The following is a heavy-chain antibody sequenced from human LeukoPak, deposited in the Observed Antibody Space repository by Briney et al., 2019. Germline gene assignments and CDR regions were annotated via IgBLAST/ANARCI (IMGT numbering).Heavy chain of an antibody. D-gene: IGHD4-23*01. V-gene: IGHV3-15*01. J-gene: IGHJ4*02. Sequence: GGSLRLSCAASGFTFSNTWMNWARQAPGKGLEWVGRIKRIIDGGTTDYAAPVKGRFTVSRDDSINTLYLQMSSLKTEDTAVYYCAAQGGSGNLCYWGQGTLVTVSS. CDR3: AAQGGSGNLCY. CDR1: GFTFSNTW. CDR2: IKRIIDGGTT.